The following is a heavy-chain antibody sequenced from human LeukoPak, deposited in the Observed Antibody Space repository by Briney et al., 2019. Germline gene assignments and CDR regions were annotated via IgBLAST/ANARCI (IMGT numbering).Heavy chain of an antibody. J-gene: IGHJ4*02. CDR2: INPNSGGT. CDR3: AKATVTTDPLDY. V-gene: IGHV1-2*02. D-gene: IGHD4-17*01. Sequence: ASVKVSCKASGYTFTGYYMHWVRQAPGQGLEWMGWINPNSGGTNYAQKFQGRVTMTRDTSISTAYMELSRLRSDDTAVYYCAKATVTTDPLDYWGQGTLVTVSS. CDR1: GYTFTGYY.